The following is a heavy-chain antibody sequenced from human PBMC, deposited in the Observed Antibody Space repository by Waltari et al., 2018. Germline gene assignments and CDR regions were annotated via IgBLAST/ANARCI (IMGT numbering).Heavy chain of an antibody. V-gene: IGHV4-34*01. Sequence: QVQLQQWGAGLLKPSETLSLTCAVYGGSFSGYYWSWIRQPPGKGLEWIGEINHSGSTNYNPSLKSRVTISVDTSKNQFSRKLSSVTAADTAVYYCARSPKRGLRGGRGLRYYYGMDVWGQGTTVTVSS. D-gene: IGHD4-17*01. CDR1: GGSFSGYY. CDR3: ARSPKRGLRGGRGLRYYYGMDV. J-gene: IGHJ6*02. CDR2: INHSGST.